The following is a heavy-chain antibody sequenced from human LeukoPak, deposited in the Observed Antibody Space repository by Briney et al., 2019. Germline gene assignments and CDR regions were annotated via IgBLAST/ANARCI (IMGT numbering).Heavy chain of an antibody. CDR1: GGSISSSSYY. CDR2: IYYSGST. V-gene: IGHV4-39*01. D-gene: IGHD6-6*01. Sequence: SETLSLTCTVSGGSISSSSYYWGWIRQPPGKGLEWIGSIYYSGSTYYNPSLKSRVTISVDTSKNQFSLKLSSVTAADTAVYYCARHLGYSSSYYFDYWGQGTLVTVSS. J-gene: IGHJ4*02. CDR3: ARHLGYSSSYYFDY.